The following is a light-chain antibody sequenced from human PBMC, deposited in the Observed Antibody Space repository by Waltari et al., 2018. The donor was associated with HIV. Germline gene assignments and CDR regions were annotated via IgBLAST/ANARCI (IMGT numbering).Light chain of an antibody. CDR2: EVS. Sequence: QSALTQPASVSGSPGQSITIPCTGTSSDIGGYKYVSWSQQQPGKAPKLMISEVSNRPSGVSNRFSGSKSGNTASLTISGLQAEDEADYYCSSYTTSSTWVFGGGTKLTVL. V-gene: IGLV2-14*01. J-gene: IGLJ3*02. CDR3: SSYTTSSTWV. CDR1: SSDIGGYKY.